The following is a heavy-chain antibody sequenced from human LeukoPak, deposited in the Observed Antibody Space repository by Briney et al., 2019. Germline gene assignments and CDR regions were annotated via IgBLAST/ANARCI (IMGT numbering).Heavy chain of an antibody. CDR1: GNTFTGGYY. Sequence: GASVKVSCKASGNTFTGGYYIHWVRQAPGQGLEWMGWINPLSGGTKFAQNFQGRVTMTRDTSITTAYMEMSRLTSDDTAVYYCARGDYGDYLFQHWGQGTLVTVSS. V-gene: IGHV1-2*02. D-gene: IGHD4-17*01. CDR3: ARGDYGDYLFQH. CDR2: INPLSGGT. J-gene: IGHJ1*01.